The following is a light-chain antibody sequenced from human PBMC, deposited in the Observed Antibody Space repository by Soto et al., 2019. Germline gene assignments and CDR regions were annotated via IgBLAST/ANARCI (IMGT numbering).Light chain of an antibody. J-gene: IGKJ1*01. CDR1: QTVSSSY. Sequence: EILLTQCPGTLSLAPGERATLSCRASQTVSSSYLAWYQQKTGQAPRLLIYAAASRATGIPDRFSGSGSGTDFTLTISRLEPEDFAVYYCQQYGSSFVTFG. CDR2: AAA. V-gene: IGKV3-20*01. CDR3: QQYGSSFVT.